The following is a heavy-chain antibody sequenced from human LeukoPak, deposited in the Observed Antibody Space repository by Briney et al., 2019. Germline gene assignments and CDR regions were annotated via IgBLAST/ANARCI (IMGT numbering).Heavy chain of an antibody. Sequence: GGSLRLSCVASGFTFSNYGMHWVRQAPGKGLEWLTFIRYHGSNKYYADSVKGRFTISRDNSKNTLYLQMNSLRAEDTAVYYCAKDMASRDDYSNLFDYWGQGTLVTVSS. D-gene: IGHD4-11*01. CDR1: GFTFSNYG. CDR2: IRYHGSNK. J-gene: IGHJ4*02. CDR3: AKDMASRDDYSNLFDY. V-gene: IGHV3-30*02.